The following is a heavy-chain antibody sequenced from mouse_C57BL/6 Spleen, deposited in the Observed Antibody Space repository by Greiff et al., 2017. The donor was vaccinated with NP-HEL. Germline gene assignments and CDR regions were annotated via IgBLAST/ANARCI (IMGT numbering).Heavy chain of an antibody. CDR3: ARDYSNYPFAY. CDR2: ISDGGSYT. Sequence: EVKLMESGGGLVKPGGSLKLSCAASGFTFSSYAMSWVRQTPEKRLEWVATISDGGSYTYYPDNVKGRFTISRDNAKNNLYLQMSHLKSEDTAMYYCARDYSNYPFAYWGQGTLVTVSA. CDR1: GFTFSSYA. V-gene: IGHV5-4*01. J-gene: IGHJ3*01. D-gene: IGHD2-5*01.